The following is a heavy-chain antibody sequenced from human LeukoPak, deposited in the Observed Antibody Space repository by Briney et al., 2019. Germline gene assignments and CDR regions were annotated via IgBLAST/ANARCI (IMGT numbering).Heavy chain of an antibody. CDR2: IYYTGST. D-gene: IGHD2-2*01. V-gene: IGHV4-39*02. CDR1: GGSISSSSYY. Sequence: SETLSLTCTVSGGSISSSSYYWGCIRQPPGKGLECIGSIYYTGSTHYNPSLKSRVTISVDTSKNQFSLKLSSVTAADTAVYYCARDVVPAAIDAFDIWGQGTMVTVSS. J-gene: IGHJ3*02. CDR3: ARDVVPAAIDAFDI.